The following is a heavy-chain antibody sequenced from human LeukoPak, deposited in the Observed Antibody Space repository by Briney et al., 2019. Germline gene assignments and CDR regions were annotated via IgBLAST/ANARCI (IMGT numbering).Heavy chain of an antibody. Sequence: GASVKVSCKASGYTFTSYDINWVRQATGQGLEWMGWMNPNSGNTGYAQKFQGRVTMTRDTSISTAYMELRSLRSEDTAVYYCARGLRVPGVYPDLRFWGQGTLVTVSS. CDR3: ARGLRVPGVYPDLRF. D-gene: IGHD2-2*01. CDR2: MNPNSGNT. J-gene: IGHJ4*02. V-gene: IGHV1-8*01. CDR1: GYTFTSYD.